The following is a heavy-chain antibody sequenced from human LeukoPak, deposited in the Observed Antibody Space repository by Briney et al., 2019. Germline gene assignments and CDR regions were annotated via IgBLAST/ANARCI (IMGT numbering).Heavy chain of an antibody. D-gene: IGHD3-22*01. CDR1: GGTFSSYA. CDR2: IIPIFGTA. V-gene: IGHV1-69*05. Sequence: SVKVSCKASGGTFSSYAISWVRQTPGQGREWMGGIIPIFGTANYAQKLQGRVTITTDESTSTAYMELSSLRSEDTAVYYCARGKYYYDRSGYYFYYFDYWGQGTLVTVSS. CDR3: ARGKYYYDRSGYYFYYFDY. J-gene: IGHJ4*02.